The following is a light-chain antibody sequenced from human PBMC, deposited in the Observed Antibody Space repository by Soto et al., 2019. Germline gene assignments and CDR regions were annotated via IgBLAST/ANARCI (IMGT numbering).Light chain of an antibody. CDR3: QQYNNWLWT. V-gene: IGKV3-15*01. CDR2: GAS. Sequence: EIVMTQSPATLSGSPGERATLSCRASQNISSNLAWYQKKPGQAPRVLIDGASTRATGIPARFSGSGSGTEFTLTISSLQSEDFAVCYCQQYNNWLWTFGQGTKVEIK. J-gene: IGKJ1*01. CDR1: QNISSN.